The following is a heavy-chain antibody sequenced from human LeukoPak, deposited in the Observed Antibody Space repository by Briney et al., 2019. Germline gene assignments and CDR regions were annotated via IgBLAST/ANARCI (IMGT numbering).Heavy chain of an antibody. CDR1: GFTFSTYA. D-gene: IGHD4-17*01. J-gene: IGHJ4*02. CDR3: AKYYGDLGSYFDD. Sequence: GGSLRLSCAASGFTFSTYAMSWVRQAPGRGLEWVSVISSSAVSTYYAESVKGRFTISRDNSKNTLHLEMNSLRAEDTAIYYCAKYYGDLGSYFDDWGQGTLVTVSS. CDR2: ISSSAVST. V-gene: IGHV3-23*01.